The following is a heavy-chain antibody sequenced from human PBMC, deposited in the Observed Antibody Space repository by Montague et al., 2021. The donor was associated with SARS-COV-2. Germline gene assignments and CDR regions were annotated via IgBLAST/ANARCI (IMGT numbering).Heavy chain of an antibody. CDR1: GGSISGYY. D-gene: IGHD2-8*01. V-gene: IGHV4-59*01. CDR2: IYYSEST. J-gene: IGHJ6*02. CDR3: ARLLRSCTNGVCRTYYYYAMDV. Sequence: SETLSLTCTVSGGSISGYYWSWIRQPPGKGLEWIGYIYYSESTKCNPFLESRVTVSVDRSKNQVSLTLSSVTAADTAVYYCARLLRSCTNGVCRTYYYYAMDVWGQGTTVTVSS.